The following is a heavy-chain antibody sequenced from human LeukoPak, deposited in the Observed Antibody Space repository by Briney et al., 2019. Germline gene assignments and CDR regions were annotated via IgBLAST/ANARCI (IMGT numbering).Heavy chain of an antibody. CDR1: GFTFSSYE. D-gene: IGHD6-13*01. CDR3: ARDRGYSSSWYYYYYYMDV. V-gene: IGHV3-48*03. CDR2: ISSSGSTI. Sequence: PGGSLRLSCAASGFTFSSYEMNWVRQAPGKGLEWVSYISSSGSTIYYADSVKGRFTISRDNAKNSLYLQMNSLRAEDTAVYYCARDRGYSSSWYYYYYYMDVWGKGTTVTVSS. J-gene: IGHJ6*03.